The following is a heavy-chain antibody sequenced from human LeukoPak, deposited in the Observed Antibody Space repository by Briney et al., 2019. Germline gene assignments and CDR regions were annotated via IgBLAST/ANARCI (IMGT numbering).Heavy chain of an antibody. Sequence: GASVKVSCKASGYTFTSYHMHWVRQAPGQGLEWMGIINPSGGSTSYAQKFQGRVTMTRDTSTSTVYMELSSLRSDDTAVYYCARVVASAVRGVMEMDVWAKGPRSPSPQ. V-gene: IGHV1-46*01. CDR1: GYTFTSYH. CDR3: ARVVASAVRGVMEMDV. CDR2: INPSGGST. D-gene: IGHD3-10*01. J-gene: IGHJ6*04.